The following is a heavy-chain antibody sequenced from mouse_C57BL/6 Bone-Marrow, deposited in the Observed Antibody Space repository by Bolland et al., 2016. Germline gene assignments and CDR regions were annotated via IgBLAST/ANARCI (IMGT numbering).Heavy chain of an antibody. V-gene: IGHV1-55*01. CDR3: RTYGNYVEAMDY. Sequence: PGSGSTNYNEKFKSKATLTVATSSSTAYMQLSSLTSEDSAVYYCRTYGNYVEAMDYWGQGTS. CDR2: PGSGST. D-gene: IGHD2-1*01. J-gene: IGHJ4*01.